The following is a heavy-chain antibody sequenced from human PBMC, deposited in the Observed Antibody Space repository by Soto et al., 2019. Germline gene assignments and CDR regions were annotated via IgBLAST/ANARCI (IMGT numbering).Heavy chain of an antibody. V-gene: IGHV2-5*02. CDR2: IYWDDDK. Sequence: QITLRESGPTLVKPTQTLTLTCTFSGLSLSTNAVGVAWIRQPPGKALEWLALIYWDDDKRYSPFLKSRLTITKDNSKNQVVLRMTNMDSVDTATYFCAHRREVAAVFDYWGQGTLVTVSS. CDR1: GLSLSTNAVG. J-gene: IGHJ4*02. CDR3: AHRREVAAVFDY. D-gene: IGHD6-19*01.